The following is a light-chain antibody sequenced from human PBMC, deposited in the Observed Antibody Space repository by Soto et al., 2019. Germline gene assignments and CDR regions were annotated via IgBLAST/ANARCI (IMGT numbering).Light chain of an antibody. J-gene: IGLJ2*01. Sequence: QSVLTQPPSASGTPGQRVTISCSGSRSNIGSNRVLWYQHLPGTAPKLLIYRSDQRPSGVPDRFSGSKSGTSASLAISGLRSEDEADYYCATWDDSLSGRVFGGGTQLTVL. CDR1: RSNIGSNR. V-gene: IGLV1-47*01. CDR3: ATWDDSLSGRV. CDR2: RSD.